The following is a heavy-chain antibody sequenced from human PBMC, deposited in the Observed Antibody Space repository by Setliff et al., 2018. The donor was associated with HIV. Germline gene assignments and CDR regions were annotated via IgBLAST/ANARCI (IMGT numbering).Heavy chain of an antibody. D-gene: IGHD6-13*01. J-gene: IGHJ1*01. CDR2: ISHGGRS. V-gene: IGHV4-34*01. CDR1: NGSFSEYY. Sequence: KPSETLSLTCAVYNGSFSEYYWTWVRQPPGKELEWIGEISHGGRSTYNPSLTSRVAISVDTSKNQFSLKLNTVTAADTAMYYCARGRWDMAAAGTTEYFQYWGQGTLVTVS. CDR3: ARGRWDMAAAGTTEYFQY.